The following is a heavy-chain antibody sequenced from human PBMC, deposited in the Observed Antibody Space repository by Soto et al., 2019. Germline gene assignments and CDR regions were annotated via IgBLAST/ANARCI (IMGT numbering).Heavy chain of an antibody. V-gene: IGHV1-69*01. D-gene: IGHD3-10*01. J-gene: IGHJ6*02. Sequence: QVQLVQSGAEVKKPGSSVKVSCKASGGTFSSYAISWVRQAPGQGLEWMGGIIPIFGTANYAQKFQGRVTITADESTSTAYMELSSLRSEDTAVYYCARGGGDYYGSGTLVGYYYGMDVRGQGTTVTVSS. CDR1: GGTFSSYA. CDR3: ARGGGDYYGSGTLVGYYYGMDV. CDR2: IIPIFGTA.